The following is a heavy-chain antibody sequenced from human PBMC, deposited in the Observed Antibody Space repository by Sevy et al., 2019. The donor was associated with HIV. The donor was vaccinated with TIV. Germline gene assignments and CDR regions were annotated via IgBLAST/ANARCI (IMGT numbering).Heavy chain of an antibody. CDR2: IYYSGST. CDR3: AKIVPRVYAFDI. Sequence: SETLSLTCTVSGGSISSYYWSWIRQPPGKGLEWIGYIYYSGSTNYNPSLKSRVTISVDTSKNQFSLKLGSVTAADTAVYYCAKIVPRVYAFDIWGQGTMVTVSS. CDR1: GGSISSYY. V-gene: IGHV4-59*08. J-gene: IGHJ3*02. D-gene: IGHD2-2*01.